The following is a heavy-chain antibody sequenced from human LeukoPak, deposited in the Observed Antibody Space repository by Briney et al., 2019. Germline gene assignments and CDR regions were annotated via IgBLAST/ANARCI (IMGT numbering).Heavy chain of an antibody. J-gene: IGHJ5*02. CDR2: IYPGDSGT. V-gene: IGHV5-51*01. CDR3: ARRVSVGFDP. CDR1: GYSFTRYW. Sequence: GESLKISCKGSGYSFTRYWIGWVRQMPGKGLEWMGIIYPGDSGTGYSPSFQGQVTISADKSISTAYLQWSSLKASDTTMYYCARRVSVGFDPWGQGTLVTVSS. D-gene: IGHD6-19*01.